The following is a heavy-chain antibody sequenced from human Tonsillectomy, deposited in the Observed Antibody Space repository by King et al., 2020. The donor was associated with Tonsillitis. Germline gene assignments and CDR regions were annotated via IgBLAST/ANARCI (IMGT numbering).Heavy chain of an antibody. CDR1: GFTFSRYD. Sequence: VQLVESGGGVVKPGSSLRLSCTASGFTFSRYDMHWVRQAPGKGLEWVAVISYDGSHIYYAHSVKGRFTISRDTSKNTLYMQMNSLRAEDTAVYYCARDYGEVYCVGDYYSVPLYICGQGAMGTVSS. D-gene: IGHD2-21*02. CDR3: ARDYGEVYCVGDYYSVPLYI. V-gene: IGHV3-30*04. J-gene: IGHJ3*02. CDR2: ISYDGSHI.